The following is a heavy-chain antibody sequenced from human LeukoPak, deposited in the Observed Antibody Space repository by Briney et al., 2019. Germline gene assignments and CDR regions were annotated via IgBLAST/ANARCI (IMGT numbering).Heavy chain of an antibody. V-gene: IGHV1-18*01. CDR2: ISGYNGNT. CDR3: ARVEAPIVVVSSFDY. Sequence: ASVKVSCKASGYTFTSYGISWVRQAPGQGLEWMGWISGYNGNTDYAQMFQGRVTVTTDTSTSTAYMELRGLRSDDTAVYYCARVEAPIVVVSSFDYWGQGTLVTVSS. CDR1: GYTFTSYG. D-gene: IGHD3-22*01. J-gene: IGHJ4*02.